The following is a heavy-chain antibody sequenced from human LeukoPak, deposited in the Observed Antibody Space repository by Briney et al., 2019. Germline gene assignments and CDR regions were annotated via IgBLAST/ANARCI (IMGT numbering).Heavy chain of an antibody. D-gene: IGHD1-26*01. Sequence: GGSLRLSCAASGFTFSSYEMNWVRQAPGKGLEWVSYISSSGSTIYYADSVKGRFTISRDNAKTSLYLQMNSLRAEDTAVYYCARDRVGAIDYWGQGTLVTVSS. CDR2: ISSSGSTI. CDR1: GFTFSSYE. V-gene: IGHV3-48*03. J-gene: IGHJ4*02. CDR3: ARDRVGAIDY.